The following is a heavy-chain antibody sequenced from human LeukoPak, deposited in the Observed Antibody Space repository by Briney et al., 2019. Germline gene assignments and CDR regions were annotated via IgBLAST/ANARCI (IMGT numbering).Heavy chain of an antibody. CDR1: GFTFSSYG. CDR3: AREESIVGGMDV. CDR2: IWYDGSNK. D-gene: IGHD2-15*01. Sequence: GRSLRLSCAASGFTFSSYGMHWVRQAPGKGLEWVAVIWYDGSNKYYADSVKGRFTISRDNSKNTLYLQMNSLRAEDTAVYYCAREESIVGGMDVWGKETTVTVSS. J-gene: IGHJ6*04. V-gene: IGHV3-33*01.